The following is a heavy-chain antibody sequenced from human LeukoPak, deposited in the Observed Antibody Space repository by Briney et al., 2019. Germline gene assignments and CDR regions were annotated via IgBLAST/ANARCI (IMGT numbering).Heavy chain of an antibody. CDR1: GYTFTSYA. D-gene: IGHD2-15*01. Sequence: ASVKVSCKASGYTFTSYAMHWVRQAPGQRLEWMGWINAGNGNTKYSQKFQGRVTITRDTSASTAYMELSSLRSEDTAVYYCARSKYCSGGSCYSALDYWGQGTLVTVPS. V-gene: IGHV1-3*01. CDR2: INAGNGNT. CDR3: ARSKYCSGGSCYSALDY. J-gene: IGHJ4*02.